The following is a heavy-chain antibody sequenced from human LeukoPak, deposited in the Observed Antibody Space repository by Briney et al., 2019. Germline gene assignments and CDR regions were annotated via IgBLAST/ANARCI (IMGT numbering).Heavy chain of an antibody. CDR1: GGSISSHY. J-gene: IGHJ4*02. CDR3: AGDPEGSSGNDLGFDY. V-gene: IGHV4-59*11. Sequence: SETLSLTCTVSGGSISSHYWSWIRQPPGKGLEWIGYIYYSGSTYYNPSLKSRVTISVDTSKNQFSLKLSSVTAADTAVYYCAGDPEGSSGNDLGFDYWGQGTLVTVSS. CDR2: IYYSGST. D-gene: IGHD4-23*01.